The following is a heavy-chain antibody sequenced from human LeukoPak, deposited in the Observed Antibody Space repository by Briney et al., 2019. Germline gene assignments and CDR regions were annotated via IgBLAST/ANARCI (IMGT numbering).Heavy chain of an antibody. J-gene: IGHJ3*01. CDR3: ARGWGSKVYASAFDV. Sequence: GRSLRLSCAASGFTFSTYGRHWVRQAPGKGLEWITVIWHDGSHKDYADSVKGRFTISRDNSKNTVYLQMNDLRAEDTALYYCARGWGSKVYASAFDVWGQGTMVTVSS. CDR2: IWHDGSHK. V-gene: IGHV3-33*01. CDR1: GFTFSTYG. D-gene: IGHD2-8*01.